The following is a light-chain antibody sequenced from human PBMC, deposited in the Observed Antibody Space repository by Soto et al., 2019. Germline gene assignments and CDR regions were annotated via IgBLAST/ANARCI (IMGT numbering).Light chain of an antibody. V-gene: IGLV2-8*01. Sequence: QSALTQPPSASGSPGQSVTISCTGTSSDVGGYNYVSWYQQHPGKAPKLMIYEVSKRPSGVPDRFSGSNSGNTASLTVSGLQAEDEADYYCSSYAGSNNRFDGGTKLTVL. CDR2: EVS. CDR1: SSDVGGYNY. CDR3: SSYAGSNNR. J-gene: IGLJ2*01.